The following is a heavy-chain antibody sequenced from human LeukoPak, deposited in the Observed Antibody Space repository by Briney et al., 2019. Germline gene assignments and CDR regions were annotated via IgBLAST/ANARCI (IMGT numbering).Heavy chain of an antibody. V-gene: IGHV4-34*01. CDR3: TRMTAGHDY. D-gene: IGHD2-21*02. J-gene: IGHJ4*02. Sequence: SETLSLTCAVSGVSFDDYYWSWVRHTPGKGLEWIVEINHSGYTNDSPSLKSRVTLSIDTSRKQFSLNLRSVTVADTGIYYCTRMTAGHDYWGQGTLVTVSS. CDR2: INHSGYT. CDR1: GVSFDDYY.